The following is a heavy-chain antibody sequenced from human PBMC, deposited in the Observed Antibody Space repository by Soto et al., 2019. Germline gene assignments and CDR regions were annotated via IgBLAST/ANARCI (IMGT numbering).Heavy chain of an antibody. Sequence: PSETLSLTCTVSDDSFRGADYYWSWIRQPLGKGPEWIGYTYYNGDTKYNPALKSRVTMSVDTSKNQFSLRLSSVTAADTAVYFCARGPGYIVGWRTFDFWGRGILVTVSS. CDR2: TYYNGDT. J-gene: IGHJ4*02. D-gene: IGHD6-19*01. CDR3: ARGPGYIVGWRTFDF. V-gene: IGHV4-61*08. CDR1: DDSFRGADYY.